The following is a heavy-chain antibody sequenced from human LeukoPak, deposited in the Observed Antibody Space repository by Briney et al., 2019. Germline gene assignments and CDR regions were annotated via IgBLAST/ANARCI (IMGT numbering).Heavy chain of an antibody. Sequence: GGSLRLSCAASGFTVSSNYMSWVRQAPGKGLEWVSVIYSGGSTYYADSVKGRFTISRDNSKNTLYLQMNSLRAEDTAVYYCAKVRMGGYYDYWGQGTLVTVSS. D-gene: IGHD3-10*01. CDR3: AKVRMGGYYDY. CDR1: GFTVSSNY. CDR2: IYSGGST. V-gene: IGHV3-53*01. J-gene: IGHJ4*02.